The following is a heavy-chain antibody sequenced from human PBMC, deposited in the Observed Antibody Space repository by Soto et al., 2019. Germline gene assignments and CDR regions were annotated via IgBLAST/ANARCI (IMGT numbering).Heavy chain of an antibody. J-gene: IGHJ1*01. CDR1: GASIFSDDW. D-gene: IGHD3-16*01. CDR3: ANWGGLRFPRVL. CDR2: IHHTGTT. Sequence: QVQLQESGPGLVKPSGTLSLTCVVSGASIFSDDWWTWVRQPPGKGLEWLGEIHHTGTTNSNSSLNSRVTISLDKIKNQFSLRLNSVTAADTAICYRANWGGLRFPRVLWGRGTLVTVSS. V-gene: IGHV4-4*02.